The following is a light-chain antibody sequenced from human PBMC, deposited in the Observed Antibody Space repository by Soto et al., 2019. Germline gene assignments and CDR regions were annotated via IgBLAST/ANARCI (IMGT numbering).Light chain of an antibody. Sequence: EIVLTQSPATLSLSPGGRATLSCRASQSVSLSLAWYQQKPGQAPRLLIYDASKRASGFPARFSGSGSGTDFTLTISSLEPEDFAVYYCQRSYGSPPWTFGQGTKVEIK. CDR2: DAS. CDR3: QRSYGSPPWT. CDR1: QSVSLS. V-gene: IGKV3-11*01. J-gene: IGKJ1*01.